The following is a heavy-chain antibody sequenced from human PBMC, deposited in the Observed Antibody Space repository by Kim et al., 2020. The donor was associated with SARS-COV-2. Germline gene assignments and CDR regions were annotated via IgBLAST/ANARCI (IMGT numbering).Heavy chain of an antibody. V-gene: IGHV4-59*01. CDR2: IFYSGNT. CDR1: SDSFSAYY. CDR3: ARSEGRASWHQFDY. Sequence: SETLSLTCTVSSDSFSAYYWSWIRQFPGKRLEWIGYIFYSGNTNFSPSLKSRVTISWDTSRSQFSLDLTSVTEADTAVYYCARSEGRASWHQFDYWGQGILVAVSS. J-gene: IGHJ4*02.